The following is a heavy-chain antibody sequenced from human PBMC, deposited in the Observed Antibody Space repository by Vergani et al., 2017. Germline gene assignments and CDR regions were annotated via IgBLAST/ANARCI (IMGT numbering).Heavy chain of an antibody. J-gene: IGHJ6*02. V-gene: IGHV3-11*05. CDR3: ARFDYYDSSGYYPGYYGMDV. D-gene: IGHD3-22*01. CDR2: ISSSSSYT. Sequence: QVQLVESGGGLVKPGGSLRLSCAASGFTFSDYYMSWIRQAPGKGLEWVSYISSSSSYTNYADSVKGRFTISRDNAKNSLYLQMNSLRAEDTAVYYCARFDYYDSSGYYPGYYGMDVWGQGTTVTVSS. CDR1: GFTFSDYY.